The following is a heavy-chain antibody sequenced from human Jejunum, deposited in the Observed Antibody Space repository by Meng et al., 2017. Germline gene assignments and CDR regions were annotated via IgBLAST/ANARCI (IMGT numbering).Heavy chain of an antibody. J-gene: IGHJ4*02. D-gene: IGHD3-10*02. Sequence: QVQVQQPVPGLVKPPQPLSPTCAISGDSVSSNSAAWNWIRQSPARGLEWLGRTYYRSKYYNDYALSVKSRITINPDTSKNQFSLQLNSVTPEDTAIYYCARDWGDVRGGFDFWGQGTLVTVSS. CDR1: GDSVSSNSAA. V-gene: IGHV6-1*01. CDR2: TYYRSKYYN. CDR3: ARDWGDVRGGFDF.